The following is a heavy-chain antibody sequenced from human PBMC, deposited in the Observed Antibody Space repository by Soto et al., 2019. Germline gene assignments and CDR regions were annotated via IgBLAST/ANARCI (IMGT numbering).Heavy chain of an antibody. CDR1: GFTFSNAW. CDR3: TTATRGFEWLDAFDI. J-gene: IGHJ3*02. V-gene: IGHV3-15*01. Sequence: EVQLVESGGGLVKPGGSLRLSCAASGFTFSNAWMSWVRQAPGKGLEWVGRNKSKTDGGTTDYAAPVKGRFTISRDDTKNTLYLQINSRKTEGTAVYYCTTATRGFEWLDAFDIWGQGTMVTVSS. D-gene: IGHD5-12*01. CDR2: NKSKTDGGTT.